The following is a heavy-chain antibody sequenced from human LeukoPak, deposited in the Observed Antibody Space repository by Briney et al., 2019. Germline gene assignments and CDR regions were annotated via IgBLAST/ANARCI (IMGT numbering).Heavy chain of an antibody. V-gene: IGHV1-69*13. D-gene: IGHD6-19*01. CDR3: ARYYSGWYYFDY. Sequence: SVKVSCKASGGTFSSYAISWVRQAPGQGLEWMGGIIPIFGTANYAQKFQGRVTITADESTSTAYMELSSLRSEDTAVYYCARYYSGWYYFDYWGQGTLVTVSS. CDR2: IIPIFGTA. J-gene: IGHJ4*02. CDR1: GGTFSSYA.